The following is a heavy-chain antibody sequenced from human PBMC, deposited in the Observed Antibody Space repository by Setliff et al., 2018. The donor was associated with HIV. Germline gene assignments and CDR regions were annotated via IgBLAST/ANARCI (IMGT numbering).Heavy chain of an antibody. CDR3: AGHFYYSASGIWAGLDS. V-gene: IGHV4-4*09. Sequence: KSSETLSLTCTVSGGSSNSYYWSWIRQPPGKELEWTGYIYTSGGTNYNPSLKSLVTISVDTSKNQFSLKLNSVTAADTAVYYCAGHFYYSASGIWAGLDSWVQGTLVPVSS. CDR2: IYTSGGT. CDR1: GGSSNSYY. D-gene: IGHD3-10*01. J-gene: IGHJ4*02.